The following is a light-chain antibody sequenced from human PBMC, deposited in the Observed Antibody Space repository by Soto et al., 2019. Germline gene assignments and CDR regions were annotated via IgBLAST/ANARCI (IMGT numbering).Light chain of an antibody. Sequence: QSVLTQPASVSGSPGQSITISCTGTSSDVGSYNLVSWYQQHPSKAPKLMIYEVSKRPSGVSNRFSGSKSGNTASLTISGLQADDEADYYCCSYAGSSTYVFGTGTKLTVL. CDR3: CSYAGSSTYV. J-gene: IGLJ1*01. V-gene: IGLV2-23*02. CDR2: EVS. CDR1: SSDVGSYNL.